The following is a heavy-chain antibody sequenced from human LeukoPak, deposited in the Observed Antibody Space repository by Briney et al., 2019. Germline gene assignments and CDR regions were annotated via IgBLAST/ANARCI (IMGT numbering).Heavy chain of an antibody. V-gene: IGHV3-48*03. Sequence: GGSLRLSCAASGFTFSSYEMNWVRQAPGKGLEWVSYISNGGLSIYYADSVKGRFTISRDNAKNSLYLQMNSLRTEDTAVYYCGRVPRTTHAFDVWGQGTMVTVSS. CDR3: GRVPRTTHAFDV. CDR1: GFTFSSYE. CDR2: ISNGGLSI. D-gene: IGHD1-1*01. J-gene: IGHJ3*01.